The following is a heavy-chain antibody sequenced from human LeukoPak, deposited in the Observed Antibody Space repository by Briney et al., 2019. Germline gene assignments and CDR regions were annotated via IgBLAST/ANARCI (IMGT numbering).Heavy chain of an antibody. CDR1: GFTFSSYS. CDR2: ISSSSYI. D-gene: IGHD3-10*02. Sequence: PGGSLRLSCAASGFTFSSYSMNWVRQAPGKGLEWVSSISSSSYIYYADSVKGRFTISRDNAKNSLYLQMNSLRAEDTAVYYCAELGITMIGGVWGKGTTVTISS. V-gene: IGHV3-21*01. CDR3: AELGITMIGGV. J-gene: IGHJ6*04.